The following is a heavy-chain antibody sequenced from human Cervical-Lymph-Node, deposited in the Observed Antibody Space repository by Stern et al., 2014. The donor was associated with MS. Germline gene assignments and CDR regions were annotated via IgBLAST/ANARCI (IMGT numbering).Heavy chain of an antibody. Sequence: VQLVQSGAEVKKPGESLRIPCKASGYTFTNYWIGWGRQMPGKGLEWVGLIYPGDSDTKYHPSIQGQVTISADKSITTAYLQWTSLRASDTAMYFCARGSGYSTYWGQGTLVTVSS. CDR1: GYTFTNYW. CDR2: IYPGDSDT. D-gene: IGHD6-13*01. J-gene: IGHJ4*02. CDR3: ARGSGYSTY. V-gene: IGHV5-51*01.